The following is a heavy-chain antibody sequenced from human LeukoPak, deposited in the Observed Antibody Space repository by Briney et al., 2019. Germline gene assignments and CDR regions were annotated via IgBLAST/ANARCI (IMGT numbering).Heavy chain of an antibody. J-gene: IGHJ3*02. D-gene: IGHD2-15*01. CDR3: ARLGIGYCSGGSCYSDLNAFDI. CDR1: GGSISSYY. Sequence: SETLSLTCTVSGGSISSYYWSWIQQPPGKGLEWIGYIYYSGSTNYNPSLKSRVTISVDTSKNQFSLKLSSVTAADTAVYYCARLGIGYCSGGSCYSDLNAFDIWGQGTMVTVSS. V-gene: IGHV4-59*08. CDR2: IYYSGST.